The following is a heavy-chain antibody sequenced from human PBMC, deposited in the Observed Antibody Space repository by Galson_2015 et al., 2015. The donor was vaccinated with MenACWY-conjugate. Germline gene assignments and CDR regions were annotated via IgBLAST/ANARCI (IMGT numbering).Heavy chain of an antibody. CDR2: TYYRSRWFN. CDR1: GDSVSSNSAA. CDR3: ARDKGYLSGWSSNALNWFDS. D-gene: IGHD6-19*01. J-gene: IGHJ5*01. Sequence: CAISGDSVSSNSAAWSWIRQSPSRGLEWLGRTYYRSRWFNDYAESVRSRITINPDTSKNQFSLQLSSVTPEDTAVYYCARDKGYLSGWSSNALNWFDSWGQGTLVTVFS. V-gene: IGHV6-1*01.